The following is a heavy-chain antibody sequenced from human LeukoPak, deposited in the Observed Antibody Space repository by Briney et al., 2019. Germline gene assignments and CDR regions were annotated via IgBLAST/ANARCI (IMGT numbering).Heavy chain of an antibody. CDR2: IYPGDSDT. V-gene: IGHV5-51*01. CDR3: ARLSGRDVYNCPLDY. D-gene: IGHD5-24*01. Sequence: GESLKISCQGSGYRFTSFWIVWVRQMPGKGLEWMGIIYPGDSDTKYSPSFQGQVTISADKSISTAYLQWSGLKASDTAMYYCARLSGRDVYNCPLDYWGQGTLVTVSS. J-gene: IGHJ4*02. CDR1: GYRFTSFW.